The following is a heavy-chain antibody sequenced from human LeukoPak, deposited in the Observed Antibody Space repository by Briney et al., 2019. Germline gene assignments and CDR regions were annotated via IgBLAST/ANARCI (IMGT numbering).Heavy chain of an antibody. V-gene: IGHV4-34*01. D-gene: IGHD3-3*01. CDR1: GGSFSGYY. CDR3: ARQTKEYDFWSGYYLYYFDY. Sequence: SETLSLTCAVYGGSFSGYYWSWIRQPPGKGLEWIGEINHSGSTNYNPSLKSRVTISVDTSKNQFSLKLSSVTAADTAVYYCARQTKEYDFWSGYYLYYFDYWGQGTLVTVSS. J-gene: IGHJ4*02. CDR2: INHSGST.